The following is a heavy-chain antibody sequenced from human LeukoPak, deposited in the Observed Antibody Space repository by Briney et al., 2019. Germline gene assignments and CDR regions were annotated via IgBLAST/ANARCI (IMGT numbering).Heavy chain of an antibody. Sequence: GGSLRLSCAASGFTFSSYWMHWVRQAPGKGLEWVAVTSYDGSDKYYADSVKGRFTISRDNSKNTLHLQMISLRAEDTAVYYCARDQGAWGYGYNFDYWGQGTLVTVSS. CDR1: GFTFSSYW. CDR2: TSYDGSDK. CDR3: ARDQGAWGYGYNFDY. D-gene: IGHD3-16*01. J-gene: IGHJ4*02. V-gene: IGHV3-30-3*01.